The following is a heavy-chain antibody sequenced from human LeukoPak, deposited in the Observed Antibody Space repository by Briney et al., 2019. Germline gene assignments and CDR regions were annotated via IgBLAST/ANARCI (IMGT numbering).Heavy chain of an antibody. D-gene: IGHD3-22*01. J-gene: IGHJ4*02. V-gene: IGHV1-2*06. CDR1: GYTFTGYY. CDR2: INPNSGGT. CDR3: ARDNQYYYDSSGYLGDY. Sequence: GASVKVSCKASGYTFTGYYMHWVRQAPGQGLEWMGRINPNSGGTNYAQKFQGRVTMTRDTSISTAYMELSRLRSDDTAVYDCARDNQYYYDSSGYLGDYWGQGTLVTVSS.